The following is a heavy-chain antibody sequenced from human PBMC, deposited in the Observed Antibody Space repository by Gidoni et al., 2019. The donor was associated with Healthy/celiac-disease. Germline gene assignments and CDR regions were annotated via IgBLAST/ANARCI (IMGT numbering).Heavy chain of an antibody. Sequence: STYYNPSLKSRVTISVDTSKNQFSLKLSSVTAADTAVYYCARHWCSSTSCEFDDAFDIWGQGTMVTVSS. CDR3: ARHWCSSTSCEFDDAFDI. V-gene: IGHV4-39*01. CDR2: ST. J-gene: IGHJ3*02. D-gene: IGHD2-2*01.